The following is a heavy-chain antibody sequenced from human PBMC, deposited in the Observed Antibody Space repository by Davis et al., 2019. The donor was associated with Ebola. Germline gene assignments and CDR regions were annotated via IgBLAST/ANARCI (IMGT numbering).Heavy chain of an antibody. J-gene: IGHJ3*02. CDR3: ARGRRLLADAFHI. D-gene: IGHD2-8*02. CDR1: GFTFSSYS. Sequence: PGGSLRLSCAASGFTFSSYSMNWVRQAPGKGLEWVSSISSSSSYKYYTDSVKGRFTISRDNAKSSLNLQMNSLRAEDTAVYYCARGRRLLADAFHIWGQGTMVTVSS. V-gene: IGHV3-21*01. CDR2: ISSSSSYK.